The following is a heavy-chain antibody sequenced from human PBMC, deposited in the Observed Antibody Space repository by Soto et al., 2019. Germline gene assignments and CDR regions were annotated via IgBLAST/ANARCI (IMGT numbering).Heavy chain of an antibody. CDR2: INAGNGNT. CDR1: GYTFTSYA. CDR3: ARDPSSSWYRGSYGMDV. D-gene: IGHD6-13*01. Sequence: ASVKVSCKASGYTFTSYAMHWVRQAPGQRLEWMGWINAGNGNTKYSQKFQGRVTITRDTSASTAYMELSSLRSEDTAVYYCARDPSSSWYRGSYGMDVWGQGTTVTVSS. V-gene: IGHV1-3*01. J-gene: IGHJ6*02.